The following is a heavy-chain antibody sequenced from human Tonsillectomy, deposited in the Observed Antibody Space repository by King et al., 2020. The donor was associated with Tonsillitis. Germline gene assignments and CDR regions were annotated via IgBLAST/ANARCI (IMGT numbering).Heavy chain of an antibody. CDR1: GFTFSSYA. J-gene: IGHJ4*02. Sequence: VQLVESGGGLVQPGGSLRLSCAASGFTFSSYAMSWVRQTPEKGLEWVSAIRDSGRKTYYEDSVRGRFTISRDNSKGTLSLQMNSLRAEDTAVHYCAKETSQSFSYCWGQGTLVTVAS. CDR3: AKETSQSFSYC. D-gene: IGHD1-26*01. CDR2: IRDSGRKT. V-gene: IGHV3-23*04.